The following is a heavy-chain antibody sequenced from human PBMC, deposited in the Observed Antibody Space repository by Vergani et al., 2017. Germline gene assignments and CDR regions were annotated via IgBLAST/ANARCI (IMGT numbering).Heavy chain of an antibody. D-gene: IGHD6-19*01. CDR2: SNAGNGNT. Sequence: QVQLVQSGAEVKKPGASVKVSCKASGYTFTSYAMHWVRQAPGQRLEWMGWSNAGNGNTKYSQEFQGRVTMTRKPSISTAYMELSSLRSEDTAVYYCARGVGVAGVNWFDPWGQGTLVTVSS. V-gene: IGHV1-3*02. J-gene: IGHJ5*02. CDR1: GYTFTSYA. CDR3: ARGVGVAGVNWFDP.